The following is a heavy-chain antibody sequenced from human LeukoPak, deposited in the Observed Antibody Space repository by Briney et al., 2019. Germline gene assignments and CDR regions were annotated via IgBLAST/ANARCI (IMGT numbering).Heavy chain of an antibody. Sequence: GASVKVSCKASGYTFTSYGISWVRQAPGQGLEWMGWISAYNGNTNYGQKLQGRVTMTTDTSTSTAYMELRSLRSDDTAVYYCARSGGKQQLVPRDYYYYYMDVWGKGTTVTVSS. CDR2: ISAYNGNT. J-gene: IGHJ6*03. CDR1: GYTFTSYG. V-gene: IGHV1-18*01. D-gene: IGHD6-13*01. CDR3: ARSGGKQQLVPRDYYYYYMDV.